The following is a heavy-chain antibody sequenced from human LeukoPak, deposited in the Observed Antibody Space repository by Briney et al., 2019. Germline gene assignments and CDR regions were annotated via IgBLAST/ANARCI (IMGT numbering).Heavy chain of an antibody. CDR3: ARLRSTSHYGMDV. CDR1: GYSFPTYW. Sequence: GESLKISCEGPGYSFPTYWIGWVRLLSGRGLEWMGVVYPADSHTTYSPSFQGQVTISADKSISTAYLQWSSLKASDTAMYYWARLRSTSHYGMDVWGQGTTVTVSS. D-gene: IGHD2-2*01. V-gene: IGHV5-51*01. J-gene: IGHJ6*02. CDR2: VYPADSHT.